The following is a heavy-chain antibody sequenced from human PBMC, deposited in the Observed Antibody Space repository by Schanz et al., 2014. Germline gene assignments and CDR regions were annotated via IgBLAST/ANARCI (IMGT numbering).Heavy chain of an antibody. CDR2: INGYNAHT. CDR1: GYTFTSYS. J-gene: IGHJ3*02. V-gene: IGHV1-18*04. CDR3: ARDIQYHYDTSGPVGAFDI. D-gene: IGHD3-22*01. Sequence: QVQLVQSGTEVKKPGASVKVSCKASGYTFTSYSFTWVRQAPGQGLEWMGWINGYNAHTNYAQKFQGRVTMTTDTSTSTVYMELRSLRSDDTAVYYCARDIQYHYDTSGPVGAFDIWGQGTVVTVSS.